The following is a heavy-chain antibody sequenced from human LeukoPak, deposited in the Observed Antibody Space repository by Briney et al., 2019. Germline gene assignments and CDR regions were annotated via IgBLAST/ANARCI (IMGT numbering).Heavy chain of an antibody. CDR2: ISAYNGNT. Sequence: ASVTVSCKASGYTFTSYGISWVRQAPGQGLEWMGWISAYNGNTNYAQKLQGRVTMTTDTSTSTAYMELRSLGSDDTAVYYCARVSPNNYYYYMDVWGKGTTVTVSS. J-gene: IGHJ6*03. CDR3: ARVSPNNYYYYMDV. CDR1: GYTFTSYG. D-gene: IGHD4/OR15-4a*01. V-gene: IGHV1-18*01.